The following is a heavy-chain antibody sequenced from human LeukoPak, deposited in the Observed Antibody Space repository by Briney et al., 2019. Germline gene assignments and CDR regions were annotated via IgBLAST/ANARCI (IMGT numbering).Heavy chain of an antibody. Sequence: PSETLSLTCTVSGGSISSYYWSRIRQPPGKGLEWIGYIYYSGSTNYNPSLKSRVTISVDTSKNQFSLKLSSVTAADTAVYYCARVGEGYCSGGSCYSIFDYWGQGTLVTVSS. J-gene: IGHJ4*02. V-gene: IGHV4-59*01. D-gene: IGHD2-15*01. CDR3: ARVGEGYCSGGSCYSIFDY. CDR2: IYYSGST. CDR1: GGSISSYY.